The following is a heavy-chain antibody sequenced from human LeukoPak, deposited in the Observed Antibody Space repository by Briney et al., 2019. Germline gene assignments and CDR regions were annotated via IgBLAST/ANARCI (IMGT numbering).Heavy chain of an antibody. V-gene: IGHV1-46*01. CDR2: INPSGGST. D-gene: IGHD3-22*01. J-gene: IGHJ4*02. Sequence: ASVKVSCKASGYTFTSYYMHWVRQAPGQGLEWMGIINPSGGSTSCAQKFQGRVTMTRDTSTSTVYMELSSLRSEDTAVYCCASERGEYYYDSSGYYYWGQGTLVTVSS. CDR1: GYTFTSYY. CDR3: ASERGEYYYDSSGYYY.